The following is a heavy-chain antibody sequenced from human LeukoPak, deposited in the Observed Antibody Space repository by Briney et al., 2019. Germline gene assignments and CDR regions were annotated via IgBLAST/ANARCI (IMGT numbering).Heavy chain of an antibody. J-gene: IGHJ5*02. CDR1: GGSISSGGYS. D-gene: IGHD3-22*01. V-gene: IGHV4-30-2*03. CDR2: IYYSGST. Sequence: SETLSLTCAVSGGSISSGGYSWSWIRQPPGKGLEWIGYIYYSGSTYYNPSLKSRVTISVDTSKNQFSLKLSSVTAADTAVYYCARKRGYSSGYWSYWFDPWGQGTLVTVSS. CDR3: ARKRGYSSGYWSYWFDP.